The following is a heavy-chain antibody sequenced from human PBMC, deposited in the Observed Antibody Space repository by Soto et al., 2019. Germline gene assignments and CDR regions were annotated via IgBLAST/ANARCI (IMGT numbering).Heavy chain of an antibody. CDR1: GFTFSSYG. CDR3: VLGYCSGGSCPHNYYGMDV. J-gene: IGHJ6*02. Sequence: PGWSLRLSCAASGFTFSSYGMHWVRQAPGKGLEWVAVISYDGSNKYYADSVKGRFTISRDNSKNTLYLQMNSLRAEDTAVYYCVLGYCSGGSCPHNYYGMDVWGQGTTVTVSS. D-gene: IGHD2-15*01. V-gene: IGHV3-30*03. CDR2: ISYDGSNK.